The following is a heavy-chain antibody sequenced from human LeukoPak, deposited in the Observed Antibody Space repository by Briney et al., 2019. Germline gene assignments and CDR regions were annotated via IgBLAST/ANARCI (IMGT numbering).Heavy chain of an antibody. Sequence: SETLSLTCSVSGGFTSDYYWNWLRQPAGQGLEWLGRIYYTGNTAYNPSLESRLTMSLDTAKNQFSLKVTSVTAADTAVYYCARGGTLFTYFDSWGQGTLVTVSS. D-gene: IGHD3-10*02. CDR3: ARGGTLFTYFDS. V-gene: IGHV4-4*07. CDR2: IYYTGNT. CDR1: GGFTSDYY. J-gene: IGHJ4*02.